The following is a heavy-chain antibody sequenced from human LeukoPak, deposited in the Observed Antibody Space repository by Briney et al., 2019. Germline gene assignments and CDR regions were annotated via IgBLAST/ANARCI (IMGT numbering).Heavy chain of an antibody. Sequence: SVKVSCKASGFTFTSSAMQWVRQARGQRLEWIGWIVVGSGNTNYAQKFQERVTITRDMSTSTAYMELSSLRSEDTAVYYCAADQVVAAKGMDVWGQGTTVTVSS. CDR1: GFTFTSSA. J-gene: IGHJ6*02. D-gene: IGHD2-15*01. CDR2: IVVGSGNT. V-gene: IGHV1-58*02. CDR3: AADQVVAAKGMDV.